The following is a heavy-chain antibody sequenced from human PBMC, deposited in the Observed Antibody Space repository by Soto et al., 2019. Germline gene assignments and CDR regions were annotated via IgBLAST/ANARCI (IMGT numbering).Heavy chain of an antibody. CDR2: ISAYNGNT. CDR3: AVPAREYYYGMDV. CDR1: GYTFTSYG. Sequence: QVQLVQSGAEVKKPGASVKVSCKASGYTFTSYGISWVRQAPGQGLEWMGWISAYNGNTNYAQKLQGRVTMTTDTSTCTAYIDLRSLRSDDTAVYYCAVPAREYYYGMDVWGQGTTVTVSS. D-gene: IGHD1-26*01. V-gene: IGHV1-18*01. J-gene: IGHJ6*02.